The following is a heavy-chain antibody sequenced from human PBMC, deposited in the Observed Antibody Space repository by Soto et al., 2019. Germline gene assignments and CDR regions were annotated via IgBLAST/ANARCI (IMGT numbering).Heavy chain of an antibody. CDR2: IYYSGST. CDR3: AGHLWGGGFDS. CDR1: GGSISSYY. J-gene: IGHJ3*02. V-gene: IGHV4-59*01. D-gene: IGHD3-16*01. Sequence: SETLSLTCTVSGGSISSYYWNWIRQPPGKGLEWIGFIYYSGSTNYNPSLRSRVTISVDTSKNQFSLRLSSVTAADTAVYYCAGHLWGGGFDSWAQGTMVTVSS.